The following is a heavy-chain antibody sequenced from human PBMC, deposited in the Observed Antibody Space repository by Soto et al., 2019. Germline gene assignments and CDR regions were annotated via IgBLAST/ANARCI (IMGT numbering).Heavy chain of an antibody. V-gene: IGHV6-1*01. CDR1: GDSVSSNSAA. D-gene: IGHD6-13*01. CDR2: TYYRSKWYN. J-gene: IGHJ4*02. CDR3: AREDWGHSSSWYNGLGY. Sequence: QVQLQQSGPGLVKPSQTLSLTCAISGDSVSSNSAAWNWIRQSPSSGLEWLGRTYYRSKWYNDYAVSVKSRITINPDTSKNQFSLQLNSVTPEDTAVYYCAREDWGHSSSWYNGLGYWGQGTLVTVSS.